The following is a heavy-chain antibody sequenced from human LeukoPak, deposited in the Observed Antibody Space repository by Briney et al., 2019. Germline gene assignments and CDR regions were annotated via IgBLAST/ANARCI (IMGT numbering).Heavy chain of an antibody. D-gene: IGHD3-10*01. CDR1: GGSISSYY. CDR3: ARDSGTTGEVKFDP. J-gene: IGHJ5*02. Sequence: SETLSLTCTVSGGSISSYYLSWIRQPAEKGLEWIGRIYSRGTTYNPSLKDRVTMSADTSRNHVSLTLNSVTAADTAVYYCARDSGTTGEVKFDPWGQGTLVTVSS. V-gene: IGHV4-4*07. CDR2: IYSRGT.